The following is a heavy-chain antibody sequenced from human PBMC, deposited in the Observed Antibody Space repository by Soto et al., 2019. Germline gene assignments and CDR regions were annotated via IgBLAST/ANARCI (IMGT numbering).Heavy chain of an antibody. J-gene: IGHJ6*03. CDR1: GGSISSSSYY. Sequence: SETLSLTCTVSGGSISSSSYYWGWIRQPPGKGLEWIGSIYYSGSTYYNPSLKSRVTISVDTSKNQFSLKLSSVTAADTAVYYCARQAAEIYYYYYYMDVWGKGTTVTVSS. CDR2: IYYSGST. V-gene: IGHV4-39*01. D-gene: IGHD6-25*01. CDR3: ARQAAEIYYYYYYMDV.